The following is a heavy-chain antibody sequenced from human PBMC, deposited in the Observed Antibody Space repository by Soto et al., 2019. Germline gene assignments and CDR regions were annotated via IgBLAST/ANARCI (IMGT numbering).Heavy chain of an antibody. V-gene: IGHV1-18*04. CDR3: ARVGCSSTSCPNYYYGMDV. Sequence: ASVKVSCKASGYTFTSYGISWVRQAPGQGLEWMGWISAYNGNTNYAQKLQGRVTMTTDTSTSTAYMELRSLRSDDTAVYYCARVGCSSTSCPNYYYGMDVWGEGTTVTVSS. D-gene: IGHD2-2*01. J-gene: IGHJ6*04. CDR1: GYTFTSYG. CDR2: ISAYNGNT.